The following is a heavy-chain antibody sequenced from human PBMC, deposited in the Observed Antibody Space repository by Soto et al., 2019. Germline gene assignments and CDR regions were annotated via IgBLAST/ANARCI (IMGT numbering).Heavy chain of an antibody. CDR3: ARHVDLDGDDH. Sequence: QLQLQESGPGLVKPSETLSLTCTVSGGSISSSSYYWGWIRQPPGKGLEWIGSIYYSGSTYYNPSLKSRVTISVDTSKNQFSLKLSSVTAADTAVYYCARHVDLDGDDHWGQGTLVTVSS. CDR1: GGSISSSSYY. D-gene: IGHD4-17*01. J-gene: IGHJ5*02. V-gene: IGHV4-39*01. CDR2: IYYSGST.